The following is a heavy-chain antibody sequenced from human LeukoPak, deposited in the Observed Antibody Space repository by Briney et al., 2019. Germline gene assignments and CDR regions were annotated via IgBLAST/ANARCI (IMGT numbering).Heavy chain of an antibody. V-gene: IGHV6-1*01. CDR3: ARDVGSSGWHTFDY. CDR2: TYYRSKWYN. CDR1: GDSVSSNNGA. D-gene: IGHD6-19*01. Sequence: SQTLSLTCAISGDSVSSNNGAWNWIRQSPSRGLEWLGRTYYRSKWYNDYAVSMKGRITINPGTSKNQFSLQLNSVTPEDTAVYYCARDVGSSGWHTFDYWGQGTLVTVSS. J-gene: IGHJ4*02.